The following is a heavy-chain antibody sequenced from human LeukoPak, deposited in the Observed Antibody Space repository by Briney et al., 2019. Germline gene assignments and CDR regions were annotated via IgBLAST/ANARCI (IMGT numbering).Heavy chain of an antibody. D-gene: IGHD4-17*01. CDR1: GYSFTNYW. CDR2: IHSADSNT. Sequence: GESLKISCKDSGYSFTNYWIGWVRQMPGKGLEWMGIIHSADSNTKYSPSFQGQVTISADKTISTAYLQWSGLKASDTAMYYCAGARHGDYRWDYWGQGTLVTVSS. J-gene: IGHJ4*02. V-gene: IGHV5-51*01. CDR3: AGARHGDYRWDY.